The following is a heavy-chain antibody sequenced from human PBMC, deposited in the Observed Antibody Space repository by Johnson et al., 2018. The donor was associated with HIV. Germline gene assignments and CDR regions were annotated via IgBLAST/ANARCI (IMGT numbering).Heavy chain of an antibody. CDR3: ARVQWLILDAFDI. Sequence: VQLVESGGGLVKPGGSLRLSCVASGFTFDDYAMHWVLQAPGKGLEWVSGISWNSGSIGYADSVKGRFTISRDNSKNTLYLQMNSLRAEDTAVYYCARVQWLILDAFDIWGQGTMVTVSS. CDR1: GFTFDDYA. V-gene: IGHV3-9*01. D-gene: IGHD6-19*01. J-gene: IGHJ3*02. CDR2: ISWNSGSI.